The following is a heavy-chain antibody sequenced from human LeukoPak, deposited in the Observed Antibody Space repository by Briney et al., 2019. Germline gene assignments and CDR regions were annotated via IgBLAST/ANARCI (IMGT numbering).Heavy chain of an antibody. D-gene: IGHD6-6*01. CDR1: GFTFTKAW. CDR3: TTDGGIGPRPIFDY. V-gene: IGHV3-15*01. J-gene: IGHJ4*02. Sequence: GGSLRLSCAASGFTFTKAWMSWVRQVPGKGLEWIGRIKSKRDGGTTDYAAPVKGRFSMSGDDSQNTVYMQMYSLKTEASAVYYCTTDGGIGPRPIFDYWGQGTLLTVSS. CDR2: IKSKRDGGTT.